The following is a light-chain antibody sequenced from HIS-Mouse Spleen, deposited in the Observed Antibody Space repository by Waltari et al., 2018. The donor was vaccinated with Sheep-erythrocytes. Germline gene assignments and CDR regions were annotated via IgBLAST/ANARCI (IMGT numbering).Light chain of an antibody. CDR3: QQSYSTPPLT. J-gene: IGKJ4*01. CDR1: QSISSY. Sequence: IQMTQSPSSLSASVGDRVTITCRASQSISSYLTWYPQKPGKAPKLRIYAASSLQSGVPSRFSGSGSGTDFTLTISSLQPEEFATYYCQQSYSTPPLTFGGGTKVEIK. CDR2: AAS. V-gene: IGKV1-39*01.